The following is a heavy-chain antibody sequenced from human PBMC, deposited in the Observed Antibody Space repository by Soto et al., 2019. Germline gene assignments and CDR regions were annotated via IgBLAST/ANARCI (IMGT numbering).Heavy chain of an antibody. CDR3: ARFNLYYDFWSGYYGWFDP. V-gene: IGHV4-30-4*01. J-gene: IGHJ5*02. CDR2: IYYSGST. D-gene: IGHD3-3*01. Sequence: SETLSLTCTVSGGSISSGDYYWSWIRQPPGKGLEWIGYIYYSGSTYYNPSLKSRVAISVDTSKNQFSLKLSSVTAADTAVYYCARFNLYYDFWSGYYGWFDPWGQGXLVTVYS. CDR1: GGSISSGDYY.